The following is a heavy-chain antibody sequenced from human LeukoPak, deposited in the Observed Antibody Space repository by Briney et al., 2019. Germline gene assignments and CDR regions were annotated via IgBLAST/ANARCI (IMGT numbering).Heavy chain of an antibody. CDR2: IYYSGST. V-gene: IGHV4-31*03. D-gene: IGHD3-9*01. J-gene: IGHJ4*02. CDR1: DGSISSGGYY. Sequence: SQTLSLTCTVSDGSISSGGYYWSWIRQHPGKGLEWIGYIYYSGSTYYNPSLKSRVTISVDTSKNQFSLKLSSVTAADTAVYYCARGGYDILGYYFDYWGQGTLVTVSS. CDR3: ARGGYDILGYYFDY.